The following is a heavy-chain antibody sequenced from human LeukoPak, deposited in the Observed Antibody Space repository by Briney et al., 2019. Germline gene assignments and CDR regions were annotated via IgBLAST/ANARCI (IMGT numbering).Heavy chain of an antibody. CDR3: ARGPAGGPYFDY. D-gene: IGHD1-26*01. CDR2: IYYSGST. V-gene: IGHV4-59*01. J-gene: IGHJ4*02. Sequence: SETLSLTCTVSGGSISSYYWRWIRQPPAKGLEWIGYIYYSGSTNYNPSLKSRVTISVDTSKNQFSLKLSSVTAADTAVYYCARGPAGGPYFDYWGQGTLVTVSS. CDR1: GGSISSYY.